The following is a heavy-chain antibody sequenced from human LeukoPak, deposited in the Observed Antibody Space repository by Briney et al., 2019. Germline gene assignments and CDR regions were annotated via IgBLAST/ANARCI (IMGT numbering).Heavy chain of an antibody. V-gene: IGHV4-30-4*08. Sequence: SQTLPLTCTVSGGSISSGDYYWSWIRQPPGKGLEWIGYIYYSGSTYYSPSLKSRVTISVDTSKNQFSLKLSSVTAADTAVYYCARVIFGVAPDYWGQGTLVTVSS. CDR2: IYYSGST. J-gene: IGHJ4*02. CDR3: ARVIFGVAPDY. CDR1: GGSISSGDYY. D-gene: IGHD3-3*01.